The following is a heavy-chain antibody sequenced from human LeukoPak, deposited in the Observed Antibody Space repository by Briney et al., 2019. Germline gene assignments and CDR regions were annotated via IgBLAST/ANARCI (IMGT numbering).Heavy chain of an antibody. J-gene: IGHJ4*02. CDR1: GYTFTSYD. D-gene: IGHD1-26*01. V-gene: IGHV1-8*01. Sequence: GASVKVSCKASGYTFTSYDINWVRQATGQGLEWTGWMNPKSGNTGYAQKFQGRVTMTRDTSISTAYMELGSLRSEDTAVYYCARVTGSIDYWGQGTLVTVSS. CDR2: MNPKSGNT. CDR3: ARVTGSIDY.